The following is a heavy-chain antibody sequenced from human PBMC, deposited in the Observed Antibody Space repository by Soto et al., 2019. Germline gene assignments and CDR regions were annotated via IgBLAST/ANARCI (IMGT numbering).Heavy chain of an antibody. CDR3: ARGRSIVGATYFPGGWFDP. CDR1: GYTFTSYG. CDR2: ISAYNGNT. D-gene: IGHD1-26*01. V-gene: IGHV1-18*01. Sequence: ASVKVSCKASGYTFTSYGISWVRQAPGQGLEWMGWISAYNGNTNYAQKLQGRVTMTTDTSTSTAYMELRSLRSDDTAVYYCARGRSIVGATYFPGGWFDPWGQGTLVTVSS. J-gene: IGHJ5*02.